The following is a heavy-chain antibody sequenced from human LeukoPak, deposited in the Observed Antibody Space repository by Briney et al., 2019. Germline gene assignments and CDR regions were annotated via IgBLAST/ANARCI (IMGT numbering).Heavy chain of an antibody. CDR2: ISYDGSNK. J-gene: IGHJ4*02. CDR3: ARSAPLNDKSIAAAGHYFDY. CDR1: GFTFSSYA. V-gene: IGHV3-30-3*01. Sequence: PGGSLRLSCAASGFTFSSYAMHWVRQAPGKGLEWVAVISYDGSNKYYADSVKGRFTISRDNSKNTLYLQMNSLRAEDTAVYYCARSAPLNDKSIAAAGHYFDYWGQGTLVTVSS. D-gene: IGHD6-13*01.